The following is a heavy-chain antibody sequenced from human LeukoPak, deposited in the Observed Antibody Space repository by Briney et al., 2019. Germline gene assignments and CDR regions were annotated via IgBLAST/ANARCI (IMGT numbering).Heavy chain of an antibody. Sequence: GGSLRLSCSASGFTFSGYAMHWVRQAPGKGLEWVAVISSDGSNKYYADSVKGRFTISRDNSKNTLYLQMNSLRAEDTAVYYCARVTRNDAFDIWGQGTMVTVSS. J-gene: IGHJ3*02. CDR2: ISSDGSNK. CDR3: ARVTRNDAFDI. CDR1: GFTFSGYA. D-gene: IGHD1-14*01. V-gene: IGHV3-30*14.